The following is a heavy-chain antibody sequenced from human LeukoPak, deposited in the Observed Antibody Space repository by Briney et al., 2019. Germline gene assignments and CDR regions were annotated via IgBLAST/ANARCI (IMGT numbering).Heavy chain of an antibody. J-gene: IGHJ4*02. CDR1: GFTFSSYA. CDR3: ANGYCSSTSCSSLGVW. V-gene: IGHV3-23*01. D-gene: IGHD2-2*03. Sequence: GGSLKLPCAASGFTFSSYAMSWVRQAPGKGLEWLSAISGSGGSTYYADSVKGRFTISRDNSKNTLYLQMNSLRAEDTAVYYCANGYCSSTSCSSLGVWWGQGTLVTVSS. CDR2: ISGSGGST.